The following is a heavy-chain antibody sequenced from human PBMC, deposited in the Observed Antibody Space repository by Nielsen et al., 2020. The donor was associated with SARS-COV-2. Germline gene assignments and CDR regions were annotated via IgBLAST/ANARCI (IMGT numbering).Heavy chain of an antibody. Sequence: GGSLRLSCAASGFPFTNAWMIWVRQAPGKGLEWVGRIKSKTEGGTTDYAAPVIGRFTISRDDSEDTLYLQLTNLKTEDTAVYYCATWLQKGGALFDSWGQGTLVTVSS. D-gene: IGHD5-18*01. V-gene: IGHV3-15*01. CDR2: IKSKTEGGTT. CDR1: GFPFTNAW. CDR3: ATWLQKGGALFDS. J-gene: IGHJ4*02.